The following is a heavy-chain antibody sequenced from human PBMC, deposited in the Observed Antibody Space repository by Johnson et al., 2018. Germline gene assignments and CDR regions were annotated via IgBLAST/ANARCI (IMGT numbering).Heavy chain of an antibody. J-gene: IGHJ4*02. D-gene: IGHD6-13*01. CDR3: ARVGYSNSWSMSD. Sequence: VQLVQSGGGLVQPGGSLRLSCAASGFTFIANWMTWVRQAPGKGLDWVANIRQYGNEQYSMDSGKGRFTISRDNARKSLYLQMNNLRVEDTAIYYCARVGYSNSWSMSDWGQGTLVSVSS. V-gene: IGHV3-7*01. CDR1: GFTFIANW. CDR2: IRQYGNEQ.